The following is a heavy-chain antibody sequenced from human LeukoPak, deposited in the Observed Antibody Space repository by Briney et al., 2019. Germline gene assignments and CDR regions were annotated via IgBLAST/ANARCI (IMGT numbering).Heavy chain of an antibody. Sequence: GGSLRLSCAASGFTFSSYSMNWVRQAPGKGLEWVSSISSSSSYIYYADSVKGRFTISRDNAKNSLYLQMNSLRAEDTAVYYCARDRDILTGFLRPAIYFDYWGQGTLVTVSS. V-gene: IGHV3-21*01. CDR1: GFTFSSYS. CDR3: ARDRDILTGFLRPAIYFDY. D-gene: IGHD3-9*01. J-gene: IGHJ4*02. CDR2: ISSSSSYI.